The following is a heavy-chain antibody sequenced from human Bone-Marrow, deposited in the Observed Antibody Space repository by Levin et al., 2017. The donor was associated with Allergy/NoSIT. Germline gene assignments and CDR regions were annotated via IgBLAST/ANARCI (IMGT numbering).Heavy chain of an antibody. CDR1: GYTFTSYD. CDR2: MNPNSGNT. CDR3: ARGKRGVRSDDYGDYILEYYDGMDV. Sequence: ASVKVSCKASGYTFTSYDINWVRQATGQGLEWMGWMNPNSGNTGYAQKFQGRVTMTRNTSISTAYMELSSLRSEDTAVYYCARGKRGVRSDDYGDYILEYYDGMDVWGQGTTVTVSS. D-gene: IGHD4-17*01. V-gene: IGHV1-8*01. J-gene: IGHJ6*02.